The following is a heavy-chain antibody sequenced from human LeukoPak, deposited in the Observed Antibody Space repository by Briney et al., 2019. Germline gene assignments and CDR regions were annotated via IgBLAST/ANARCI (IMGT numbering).Heavy chain of an antibody. J-gene: IGHJ4*02. Sequence: PSETLSLTCAVYGVSFSGYYWSWIRQPPGKGLEWIGEINHSGSTNYNPSLKSRVTISVDTSKNQFSLKLSSVTAADTAVYYCARDSSGYHYFNYWGQGNLVTVSS. CDR3: ARDSSGYHYFNY. V-gene: IGHV4-34*01. D-gene: IGHD3-22*01. CDR2: INHSGST. CDR1: GVSFSGYY.